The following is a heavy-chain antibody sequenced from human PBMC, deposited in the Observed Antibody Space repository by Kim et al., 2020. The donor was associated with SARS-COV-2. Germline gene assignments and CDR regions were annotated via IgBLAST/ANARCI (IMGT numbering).Heavy chain of an antibody. D-gene: IGHD1-26*01. J-gene: IGHJ4*02. CDR3: ARDSFSGSYYFDY. V-gene: IGHV3-7*03. Sequence: YVDSVKGRFTISGDDAKNSLYLQMNSLRAEDTAVYYWARDSFSGSYYFDYWGQGTLVTVSS.